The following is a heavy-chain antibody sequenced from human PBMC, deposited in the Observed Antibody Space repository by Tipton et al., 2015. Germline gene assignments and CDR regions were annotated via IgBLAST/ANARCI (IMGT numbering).Heavy chain of an antibody. CDR3: AGAWDQGWFDP. Sequence: SLRLSCAASGFTFSSYGMHWVRQAPGKGLEWVAVIWYDGSNTHYADSVKGRFTVSRDNSKNMLYLQMSSLRAEDTAVYYCAGAWDQGWFDPWGQGTLVTVSS. D-gene: IGHD1-26*01. J-gene: IGHJ5*02. V-gene: IGHV3-33*01. CDR1: GFTFSSYG. CDR2: IWYDGSNT.